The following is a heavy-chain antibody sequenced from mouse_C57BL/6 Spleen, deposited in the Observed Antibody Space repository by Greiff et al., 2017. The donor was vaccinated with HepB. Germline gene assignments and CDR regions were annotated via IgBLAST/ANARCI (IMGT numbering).Heavy chain of an antibody. V-gene: IGHV1-61*01. CDR1: GYTFTSYW. J-gene: IGHJ3*01. Sequence: QVQLQQPGAELVRPGSSVKLSCKASGYTFTSYWMDWVKQRPGQGLEWIGNIYPSDSETNYNQKFKDKATLTVDKSSSTAYMQLSSLTSEDSAVYYCARSFYHPFAYWGQGTLVTVSA. CDR3: ARSFYHPFAY. CDR2: IYPSDSET.